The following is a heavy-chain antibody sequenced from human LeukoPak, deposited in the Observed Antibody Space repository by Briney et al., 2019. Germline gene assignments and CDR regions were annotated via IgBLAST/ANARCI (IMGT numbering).Heavy chain of an antibody. CDR1: GGSVSSYY. Sequence: SETLSLTCTVSGGSVSSYYWSWIRQPPGKGLEWIGYIYYSGSTNYNPSLKSRVALSVDTSKNQFSLKLSSVTAADTAVYYCARNLGSGFDYWGQGTLVTVSS. J-gene: IGHJ4*02. D-gene: IGHD2-15*01. CDR3: ARNLGSGFDY. V-gene: IGHV4-59*02. CDR2: IYYSGST.